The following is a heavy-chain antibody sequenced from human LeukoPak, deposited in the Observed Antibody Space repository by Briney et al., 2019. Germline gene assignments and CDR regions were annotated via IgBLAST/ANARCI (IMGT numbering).Heavy chain of an antibody. Sequence: GGSLRLSCLASGFTLSSYSMKWVRQAPGKGLQWVSYISSSSGTIYYADSVDGRFTISRDNAKNSLYLQMNSLRDEDTAVYYCANILPPRGLQKDYYYYYGTDVWGQGTTVTVSS. CDR3: ANILPPRGLQKDYYYYYGTDV. CDR2: ISSSSGTI. D-gene: IGHD3-3*02. J-gene: IGHJ6*02. CDR1: GFTLSSYS. V-gene: IGHV3-48*02.